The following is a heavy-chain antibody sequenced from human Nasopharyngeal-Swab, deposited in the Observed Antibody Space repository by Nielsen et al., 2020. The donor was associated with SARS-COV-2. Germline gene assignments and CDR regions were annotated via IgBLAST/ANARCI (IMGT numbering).Heavy chain of an antibody. CDR3: VSGDGMDV. CDR2: IKQDGSEK. V-gene: IGHV3-7*01. J-gene: IGHJ6*02. CDR1: GFTFSSYW. D-gene: IGHD7-27*01. Sequence: GVLKISCAASGFTFSSYWMSWVRQAPGKGLEWVANIKQDGSEKYYVDSVKGRFTISRDNAKNSLYLQMNSLRAEDTAVYYCVSGDGMDVWGQGTTVTVSS.